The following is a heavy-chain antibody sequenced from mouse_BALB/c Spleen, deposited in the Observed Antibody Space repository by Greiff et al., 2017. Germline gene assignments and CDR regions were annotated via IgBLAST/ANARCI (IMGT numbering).Heavy chain of an antibody. D-gene: IGHD2-4*01. Sequence: VKLQESGAELAKPGASVKMSCKASGYTFTSYWMHWVKQRPGQGLEWIGYINPSTGYTEYNQKFKDKATLTADKSSSTAYMQLSSLTSEDSAVYYCARGDDYDVRFDYWGQGTTLTVSS. CDR3: ARGDDYDVRFDY. CDR2: INPSTGYT. CDR1: GYTFTSYW. V-gene: IGHV1-7*01. J-gene: IGHJ2*01.